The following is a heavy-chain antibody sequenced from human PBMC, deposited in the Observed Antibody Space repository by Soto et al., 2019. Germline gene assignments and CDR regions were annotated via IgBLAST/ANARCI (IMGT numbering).Heavy chain of an antibody. CDR2: ISWNSGSI. Sequence: PGGSLRLSCAASGFTFDDYAMHWDRQAPGKGLEWVSGISWNSGSIGYADSVKGRFTISRDNAKNSLYLQMNSLRAEDTALYYCARTAFWSGYSSAYGMDAWGQWTTVTVSS. D-gene: IGHD3-3*01. V-gene: IGHV3-9*01. CDR1: GFTFDDYA. J-gene: IGHJ6*02. CDR3: ARTAFWSGYSSAYGMDA.